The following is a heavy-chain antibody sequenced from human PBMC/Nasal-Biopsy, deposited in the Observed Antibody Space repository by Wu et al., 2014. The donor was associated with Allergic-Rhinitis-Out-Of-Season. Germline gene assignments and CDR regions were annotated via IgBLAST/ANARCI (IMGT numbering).Heavy chain of an antibody. V-gene: IGHV3-73*01. Sequence: LRLSCAASGFTFSGSAMHWVRQASGKGLEWVGRIRSKTLNYATEYAASVKGRFTMSRDDATNTAYLQMNSLKTEDTAVYYCVSTQPLAPQHWGQGTLVTVSS. CDR2: IRSKTLNYAT. J-gene: IGHJ4*02. D-gene: IGHD6-13*01. CDR1: GFTFSGSA. CDR3: VSTQPLAPQH.